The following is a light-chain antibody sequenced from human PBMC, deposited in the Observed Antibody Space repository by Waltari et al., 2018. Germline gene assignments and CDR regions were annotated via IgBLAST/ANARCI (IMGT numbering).Light chain of an antibody. CDR2: KAS. J-gene: IGKJ4*01. CDR1: QSVKNN. CDR3: QEYDSLPIT. Sequence: DIQMTQSPSTLSASVGDRVTITCRASQSVKNNLAWYQQKPGKAPKVLIHKASRLESGVPSRFSGSGFWTEFTLTISSLQPDDSATYYCQEYDSLPITFGGGTKVEIK. V-gene: IGKV1-5*03.